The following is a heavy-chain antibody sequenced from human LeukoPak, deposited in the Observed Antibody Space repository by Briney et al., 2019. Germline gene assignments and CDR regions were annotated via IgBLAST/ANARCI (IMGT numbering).Heavy chain of an antibody. V-gene: IGHV3-9*01. D-gene: IGHD4-23*01. CDR1: GFTFDDYA. J-gene: IGHJ6*02. CDR3: AKDILHGGNSAAYYYGMDV. Sequence: TGGSLRLSCAASGFTFDDYAMHWVRQAPGKGLEWVSGISWNSGSIGYADSVKGQFTISRDNAKNSLYLQTNSLRAEDTALYYCAKDILHGGNSAAYYYGMDVWGQGTTVTVSS. CDR2: ISWNSGSI.